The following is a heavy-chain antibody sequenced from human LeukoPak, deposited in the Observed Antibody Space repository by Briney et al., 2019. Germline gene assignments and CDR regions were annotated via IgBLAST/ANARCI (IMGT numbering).Heavy chain of an antibody. CDR2: ISYDGSNK. CDR1: GFTFSSYA. V-gene: IGHV3-30*04. CDR3: ARVHVVVPAAFDY. D-gene: IGHD2-2*01. Sequence: GRSLRLSCAASGFTFSSYAMHWVRQAPGKGLEWVAVISYDGSNKYYADSVKGRFTISRDNSKNTLYLQMNSLRAEDTAVYYCARVHVVVPAAFDYWGQGTLVTVSS. J-gene: IGHJ4*02.